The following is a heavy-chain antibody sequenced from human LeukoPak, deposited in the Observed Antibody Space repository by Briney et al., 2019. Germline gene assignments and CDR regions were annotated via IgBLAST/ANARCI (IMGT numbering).Heavy chain of an antibody. CDR2: IYSGGST. Sequence: GGSLRLSCAASGLTVSSNYMNWVRQAPGKGLERVSVIYSGGSTYYADSVKGRFTISRDNSRNTLYLQMNSLRAEDTAVYYCARAIPVNWYFDLWGRGTLVTVSS. D-gene: IGHD2-2*02. CDR1: GLTVSSNY. CDR3: ARAIPVNWYFDL. V-gene: IGHV3-66*01. J-gene: IGHJ2*01.